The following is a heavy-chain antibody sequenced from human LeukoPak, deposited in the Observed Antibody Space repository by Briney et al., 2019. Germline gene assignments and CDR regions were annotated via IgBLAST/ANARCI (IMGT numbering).Heavy chain of an antibody. CDR1: GFTFSVYG. D-gene: IGHD3-22*01. CDR2: ISSGNSFI. V-gene: IGHV3-21*06. J-gene: IGHJ5*02. CDR3: ARALYYYDNSASGWFDP. Sequence: GGSLRLSCAASGFTFSVYGMNWVRQAPGKGLEWVSSISSGNSFIYYADSVKGRFTISRDNAKNSLYLQVDSLRAEDTAVYYCARALYYYDNSASGWFDPWGQGTLVTVSS.